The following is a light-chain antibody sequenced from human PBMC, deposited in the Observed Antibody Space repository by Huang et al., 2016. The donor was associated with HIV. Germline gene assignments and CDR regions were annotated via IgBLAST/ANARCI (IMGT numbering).Light chain of an antibody. CDR3: QQYNVWPYT. Sequence: LLTQSPVTLSVSPGENVTLSCRARQSIANNLAWYQQRPGQAPSLLIYGASTRIIDIPCRFNGSASGTQFTLTITSLQPVDFTVYYCQQYNVWPYTFGQGTKLEIK. CDR1: QSIANN. J-gene: IGKJ2*01. CDR2: GAS. V-gene: IGKV3-15*01.